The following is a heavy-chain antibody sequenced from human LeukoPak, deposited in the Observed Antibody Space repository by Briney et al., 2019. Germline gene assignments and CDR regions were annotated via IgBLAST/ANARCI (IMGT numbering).Heavy chain of an antibody. CDR2: IKQDGSEK. J-gene: IGHJ4*02. V-gene: IGHV3-7*01. CDR3: ARGGYYGSGNYFDY. D-gene: IGHD3-10*01. Sequence: GGSLRLSCAAPGFTFSSYWMSWVRQAPGKGLEWVANIKQDGSEKYYVDSVKGRFTISRDNAKNSLYLQMNSLRAEDTAVYYCARGGYYGSGNYFDYWGQGTLVTVSS. CDR1: GFTFSSYW.